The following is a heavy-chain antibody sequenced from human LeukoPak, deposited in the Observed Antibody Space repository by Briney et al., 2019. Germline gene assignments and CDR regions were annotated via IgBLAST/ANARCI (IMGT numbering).Heavy chain of an antibody. CDR3: ATDSTTVPGRDY. V-gene: IGHV3-66*01. CDR2: IYGGGDT. Sequence: GGSLRLSCASSGFTVNSNYMTWVRQAPGKGLEWVSVIYGGGDTFYADSVKGRFTISRDNSKNTLYLQMNNLRAEDTAVYYCATDSTTVPGRDYWGQGALVTVSS. J-gene: IGHJ4*02. D-gene: IGHD6-19*01. CDR1: GFTVNSNY.